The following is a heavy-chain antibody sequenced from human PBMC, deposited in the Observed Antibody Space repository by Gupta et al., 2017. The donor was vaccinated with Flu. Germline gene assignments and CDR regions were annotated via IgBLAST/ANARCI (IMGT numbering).Heavy chain of an antibody. CDR3: ARDRLTAAGRDDH. CDR1: GFTLGSDA. CDR2: MTGSGVNT. J-gene: IGHJ4*02. Sequence: EEQLLDSGCGLVQPGGSLRLSSAASGFTLGSDAMSWVRQAPGKGLGGVSGMTGSGVNTYDADSVKGRFTISRDNSKNTLYIQMTSLRAEDTAIYYCARDRLTAAGRDDHWGQGTLVTVSS. V-gene: IGHV3-23*01. D-gene: IGHD6-13*01.